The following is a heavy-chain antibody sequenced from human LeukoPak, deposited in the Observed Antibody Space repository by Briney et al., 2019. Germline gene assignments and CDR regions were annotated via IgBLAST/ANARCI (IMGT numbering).Heavy chain of an antibody. J-gene: IGHJ6*03. V-gene: IGHV1-2*02. CDR3: ARGGRGSYSPDGYYYYYMDV. D-gene: IGHD1-26*01. CDR2: INPNSGGT. Sequence: ASVKVSCKASGYTFTSYYMHWVRQAPGQGLEWMGWINPNSGGTNYAQKFQGRVTMTRDTSISTAYMELSRLRSDDTAVYYCARGGRGSYSPDGYYYYYMDVWGKGTTVTVSS. CDR1: GYTFTSYY.